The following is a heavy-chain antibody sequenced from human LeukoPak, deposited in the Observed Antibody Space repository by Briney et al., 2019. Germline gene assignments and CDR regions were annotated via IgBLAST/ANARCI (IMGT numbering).Heavy chain of an antibody. J-gene: IGHJ4*02. V-gene: IGHV1-18*01. D-gene: IGHD3-3*01. CDR1: GYTFTSYG. CDR2: ISAYNGNT. Sequence: VASVKVSCKASGYTFTSYGISWVRQAPGQGLEWMGWISAYNGNTNYAQKLQGRVTMTTDTSTSTAYMELRSLRSDDTAVYYCARVGYYDFWSGYYHFDYWGQGTLVTVSS. CDR3: ARVGYYDFWSGYYHFDY.